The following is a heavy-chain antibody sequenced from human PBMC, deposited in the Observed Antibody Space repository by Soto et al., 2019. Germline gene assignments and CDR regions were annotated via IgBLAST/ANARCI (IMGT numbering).Heavy chain of an antibody. J-gene: IGHJ4*02. CDR3: AKVEDDILTGYPIGPFDY. V-gene: IGHV3-23*01. Sequence: PGGSLRLSCAASGFTFSSYAMSWVRQAPGKGLEWVSAIRGSGGSTYYADSVKGRFTISRDNSKNTLYLQMNSLRAEDTAVYYCAKVEDDILTGYPIGPFDYWGQGTLLTVSS. CDR1: GFTFSSYA. CDR2: IRGSGGST. D-gene: IGHD3-9*01.